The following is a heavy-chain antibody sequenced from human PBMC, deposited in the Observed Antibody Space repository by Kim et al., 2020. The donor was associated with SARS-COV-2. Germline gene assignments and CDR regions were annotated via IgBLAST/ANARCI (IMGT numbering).Heavy chain of an antibody. J-gene: IGHJ4*02. Sequence: PALKSRVTISVDTSKSQFSLKLSSVTAADTAVYYCARGGRVVVASTRFDYWGQGTLVTVSS. V-gene: IGHV4-34*01. CDR3: ARGGRVVVASTRFDY. D-gene: IGHD2-15*01.